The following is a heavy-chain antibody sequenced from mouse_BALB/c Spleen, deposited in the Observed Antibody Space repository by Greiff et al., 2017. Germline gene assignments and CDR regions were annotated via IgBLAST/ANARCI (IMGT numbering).Heavy chain of an antibody. CDR2: INPSTGYT. J-gene: IGHJ2*01. D-gene: IGHD4-1*01. CDR3: ARRLGRDFDY. Sequence: QVQLQQSGAELAKPGASVKMSCKASGYTFTSYWMHWVKQRPGQGLEWIGYINPSTGYTEYNQKFKDKATLTADKSSSTAYMQLSSLTSEDSAVYYCARRLGRDFDYWGQGTTLTVSS. CDR1: GYTFTSYW. V-gene: IGHV1-7*01.